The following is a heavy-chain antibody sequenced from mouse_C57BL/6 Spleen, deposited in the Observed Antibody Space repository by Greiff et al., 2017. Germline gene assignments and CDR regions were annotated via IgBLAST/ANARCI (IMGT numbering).Heavy chain of an antibody. D-gene: IGHD1-1*02. CDR2: ISYDGSN. Sequence: VQLKESGPGLVKPSQSLSLTCSVTGYSITSGYCWNWIRQFPGNKLEWMGYISYDGSNNYNPSLKNRISITRDTSKNQFFLKLNSVTTEDTATXYCARDPYGYFDYWGQGTTLTVSS. J-gene: IGHJ2*01. V-gene: IGHV3-6*01. CDR1: GYSITSGYC. CDR3: ARDPYGYFDY.